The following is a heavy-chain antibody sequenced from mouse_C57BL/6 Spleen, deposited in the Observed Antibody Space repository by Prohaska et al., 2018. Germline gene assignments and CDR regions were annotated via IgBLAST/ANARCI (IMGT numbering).Heavy chain of an antibody. CDR1: GYTFTDYE. D-gene: IGHD1-1*01. CDR3: SPYGSIPLAY. CDR2: IDPETGGT. J-gene: IGHJ3*01. V-gene: IGHV1-15*01. Sequence: QVQLQQSGAELVRPGASVTLSCKASGYTFTDYEMHWVKQTPVHGLEWIGAIDPETGGTAYNQKFKGKAILTADKSSSTAYMELRSLTSEDSAVYYCSPYGSIPLAYWGQGTLVTVSA.